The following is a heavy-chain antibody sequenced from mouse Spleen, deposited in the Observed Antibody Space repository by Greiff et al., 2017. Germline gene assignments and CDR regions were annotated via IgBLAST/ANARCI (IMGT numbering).Heavy chain of an antibody. D-gene: IGHD2-3*01. CDR2: ISSGGGNT. J-gene: IGHJ3*01. V-gene: IGHV5-9*04. CDR3: ARRGDGYYAFAY. CDR1: GFTFSSYT. Sequence: EVKLMESGGGLVKPGGSLKLSCAASGFTFSSYTMSWVRQTPAKRLEWVATISSGGGNTYYPDSVKGRFTISRDNARNTLYLQMSSLRSEDTAMYYCARRGDGYYAFAYWGQGTLVTVSA.